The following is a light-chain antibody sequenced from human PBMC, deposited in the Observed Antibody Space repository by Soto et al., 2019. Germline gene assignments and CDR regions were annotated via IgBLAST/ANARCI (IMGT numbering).Light chain of an antibody. CDR2: DVS. Sequence: EIVLTQSPGTLSLSPGERPTLSCRASQSVRSSFFAWYQQKPGQAPRLLIYDVSVRATGIPDRFSGSGSGTDFTLTINRLEAEDFAVYYCQQYENSVMYTFGQGTKLEIK. CDR3: QQYENSVMYT. V-gene: IGKV3-20*01. CDR1: QSVRSSF. J-gene: IGKJ2*01.